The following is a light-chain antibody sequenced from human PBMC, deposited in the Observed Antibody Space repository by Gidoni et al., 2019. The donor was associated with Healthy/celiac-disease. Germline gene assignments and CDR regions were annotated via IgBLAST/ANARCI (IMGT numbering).Light chain of an antibody. CDR1: SRDVGGDNY. V-gene: IGLV2-14*01. Sequence: QSALTHPASVSGSPGQSITISCTGTSRDVGGDNYVSWYHQHPGKAPKLMIYDVSKRPSGVSNRFSGSKSGNTASLTIAGLQAEDEADYYCSSYTSSSTLVFGGGTKLTVL. CDR3: SSYTSSSTLV. J-gene: IGLJ2*01. CDR2: DVS.